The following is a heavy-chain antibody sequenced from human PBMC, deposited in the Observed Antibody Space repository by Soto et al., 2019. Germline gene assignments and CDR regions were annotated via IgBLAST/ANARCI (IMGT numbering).Heavy chain of an antibody. Sequence: ETLSLTCAVYGGSFSGYYWTWIRQPPGTGLEWIGEINHSGSTNYNPSLKSRVTISVDTSKNQFSLKLTSVTAADTAVYYCXXXXXXGLFDYWGQGTLVTVSS. V-gene: IGHV4-34*01. CDR2: INHSGST. CDR1: GGSFSGYY. J-gene: IGHJ4*02. CDR3: XXXXXXGLFDY.